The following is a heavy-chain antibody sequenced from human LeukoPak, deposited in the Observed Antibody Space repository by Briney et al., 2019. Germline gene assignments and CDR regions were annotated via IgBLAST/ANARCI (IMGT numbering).Heavy chain of an antibody. CDR1: GFTVSSNY. J-gene: IGHJ4*02. Sequence: GGSLRLSCAASGFTVSSNYMGWVRQAPGKGLEWVSVIYSGGSTYYADSVKGRFTISRDNSKNTLYLQMNSLRAEDTAVYYCARGIAVADFDYWGQGTLVTVSS. CDR2: IYSGGST. D-gene: IGHD6-19*01. CDR3: ARGIAVADFDY. V-gene: IGHV3-53*05.